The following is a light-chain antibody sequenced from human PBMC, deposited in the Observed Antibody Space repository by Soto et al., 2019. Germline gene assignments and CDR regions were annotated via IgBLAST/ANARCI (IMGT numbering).Light chain of an antibody. J-gene: IGLJ1*01. Sequence: QSALTQPPSASGTPGQRVTISCSGSSSNIGRNYVYWYQQLPGTAPKLLIYRNNQRPSGVPDRFSGSKSGTSASLAISGLRSEDESDYYCAGWDDNLIVSYVFGTGTEVTVL. CDR3: AGWDDNLIVSYV. CDR1: SSNIGRNY. CDR2: RNN. V-gene: IGLV1-47*01.